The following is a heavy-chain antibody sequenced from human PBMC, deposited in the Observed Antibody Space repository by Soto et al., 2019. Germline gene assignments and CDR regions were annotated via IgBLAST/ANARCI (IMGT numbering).Heavy chain of an antibody. Sequence: GGSLRLSCAAPGFTLSDYYMSWIRQAPGKGLEWVSYINSSGSTIYYADSVKGRFTISRDNAKNSLYLQMNSLRAEDTAVYYCARDTSWGDFWSGYYPFARGTAEDYYYYMDVWGKGTTVTAP. J-gene: IGHJ6*03. D-gene: IGHD3-3*01. CDR1: GFTLSDYY. CDR2: INSSGSTI. V-gene: IGHV3-11*01. CDR3: ARDTSWGDFWSGYYPFARGTAEDYYYYMDV.